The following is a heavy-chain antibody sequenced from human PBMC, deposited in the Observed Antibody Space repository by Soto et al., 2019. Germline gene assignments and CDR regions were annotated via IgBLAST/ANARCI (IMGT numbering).Heavy chain of an antibody. CDR3: ATLPPRVVSSLLPIPT. J-gene: IGHJ5*02. V-gene: IGHV4-4*02. CDR1: GGSISSSNW. D-gene: IGHD1-26*01. CDR2: IYHSGNT. Sequence: VQLRQSGPGLVKPSGTLSLTCAVSGGSISSSNWWTWGRQAPGKGLEWIGEIYHSGNTYYNPSPKALLTITVGRARNQSALKLNSVTAAATAVYYCATLPPRVVSSLLPIPTWGQGALVTVSS.